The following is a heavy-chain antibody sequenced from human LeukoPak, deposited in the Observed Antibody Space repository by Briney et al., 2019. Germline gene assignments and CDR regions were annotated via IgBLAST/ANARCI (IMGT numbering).Heavy chain of an antibody. V-gene: IGHV3-23*01. CDR2: ISGSGGST. D-gene: IGHD6-19*01. CDR1: GFTFSSYA. CDR3: AKYRFEQWLVYFDY. J-gene: IGHJ4*02. Sequence: GGSLRLSCAASGFTFSSYAMSWVRQAPGKGLEWVSAISGSGGSTYYADSVKGRLTISRDNAKNTLDLQMNSLRAEDTAVYYCAKYRFEQWLVYFDYWGQGTLVTVSS.